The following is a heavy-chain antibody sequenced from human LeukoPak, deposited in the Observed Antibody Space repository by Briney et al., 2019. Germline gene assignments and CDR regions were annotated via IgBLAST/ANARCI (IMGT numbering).Heavy chain of an antibody. CDR2: IYTSGST. CDR1: GGSISSYY. J-gene: IGHJ3*02. V-gene: IGHV4-4*07. Sequence: SETLSLTCTVSGGSISSYYRSWIRQPAGKGLEWIGRIYTSGSTNYNPSLKSRVTMSVDTSKNQFSLKLSSVTAADTAVYYCARHSRDDYGGNLDAFDIWGQGTMVTVSS. CDR3: ARHSRDDYGGNLDAFDI. D-gene: IGHD4-23*01.